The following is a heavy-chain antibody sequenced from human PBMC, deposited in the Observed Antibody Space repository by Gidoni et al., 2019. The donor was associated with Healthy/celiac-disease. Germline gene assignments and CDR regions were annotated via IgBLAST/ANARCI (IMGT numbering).Heavy chain of an antibody. V-gene: IGHV3-73*02. J-gene: IGHJ4*02. CDR2: IRSKANSYAT. Sequence: EVQLVESGGGLVQPGGSLKLSCAASGFTFSGSAMHWVRQASGKGLGWVGRIRSKANSYATAYAASVKGRFTISRDDSKNTAYLQMNSLKTEDTAVYYCTRGGLAYCGGDCYSWGQGTLVTVSS. D-gene: IGHD2-21*02. CDR3: TRGGLAYCGGDCYS. CDR1: GFTFSGSA.